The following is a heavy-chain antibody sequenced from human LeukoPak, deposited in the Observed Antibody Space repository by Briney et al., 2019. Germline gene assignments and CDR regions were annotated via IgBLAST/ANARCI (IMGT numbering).Heavy chain of an antibody. Sequence: SQTLSLTCSVAGGSISSGGYYWRWIRQHPGKGLEWIGYIYYSGGTYYNPSLKSRVTISVDTSKNQFSLKLSSVTAADTAVYYCARGVYNHFDYWGQGTLVTVSS. V-gene: IGHV4-31*03. D-gene: IGHD5/OR15-5a*01. CDR1: GGSISSGGYY. J-gene: IGHJ4*02. CDR2: IYYSGGT. CDR3: ARGVYNHFDY.